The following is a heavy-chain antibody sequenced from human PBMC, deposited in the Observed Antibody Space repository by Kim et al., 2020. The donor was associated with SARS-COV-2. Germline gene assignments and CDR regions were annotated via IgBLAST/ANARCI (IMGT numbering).Heavy chain of an antibody. J-gene: IGHJ6*02. V-gene: IGHV3-21*01. CDR1: GFTFSSYS. CDR2: ISSSSSYT. D-gene: IGHD3-22*01. Sequence: GGSLRLSCAASGFTFSSYSMNWVRQAPGKGLEWVSSISSSSSYTYYADSVKGRFTISRDNAKNSLYLQMNSLRAEDTAEYYCARAQRGYYYDSSGYPKYGMDVWGHGTTVTVSS. CDR3: ARAQRGYYYDSSGYPKYGMDV.